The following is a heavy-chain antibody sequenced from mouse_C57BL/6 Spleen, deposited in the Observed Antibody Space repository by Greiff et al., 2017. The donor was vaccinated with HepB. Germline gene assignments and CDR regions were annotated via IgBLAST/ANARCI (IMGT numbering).Heavy chain of an antibody. CDR1: GYTFTSYW. CDR3: AREVYGSFYAMDY. Sequence: QVQLQQPGTELVKPGASVKLSCKASGYTFTSYWMHWVKQRPGQGLEWIGNIDPSNGGTNYNEKFKSKATLTVDKSSSTAYMQLSSLTSEDSAVYYCAREVYGSFYAMDYWGQGTSVTVSS. J-gene: IGHJ4*01. D-gene: IGHD1-1*01. V-gene: IGHV1-53*01. CDR2: IDPSNGGT.